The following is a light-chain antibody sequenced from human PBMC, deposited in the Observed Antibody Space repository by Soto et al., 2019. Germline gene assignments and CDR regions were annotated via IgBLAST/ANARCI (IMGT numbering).Light chain of an antibody. CDR2: GAS. Sequence: DIRMTQTPPSLSLSVGDRVTITCRASQGISNSLNWYQQKPGKSPRALIYGASSLESGVPSRFSGRGSGTDFTLSISSLQPEDFSTYFCQQSYSTPCTFGQGTRLRIK. V-gene: IGKV1-39*01. CDR3: QQSYSTPCT. CDR1: QGISNS. J-gene: IGKJ2*02.